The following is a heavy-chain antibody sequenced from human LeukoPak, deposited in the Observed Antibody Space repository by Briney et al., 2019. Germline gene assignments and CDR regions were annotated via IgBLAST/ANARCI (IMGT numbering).Heavy chain of an antibody. V-gene: IGHV3-21*01. CDR1: GFTFISYS. Sequence: RGSLRLSCAASGFTFISYSMNWVRQAPGKGLEWVSSISSSSGYIYYADSVKGRFTISRDNAKNSLYLQMNSLRAEDTAVYYCARDKKYYDILTGYNTNYYFDYWGQGTLVTVSS. CDR3: ARDKKYYDILTGYNTNYYFDY. CDR2: ISSSSGYI. J-gene: IGHJ4*02. D-gene: IGHD3-9*01.